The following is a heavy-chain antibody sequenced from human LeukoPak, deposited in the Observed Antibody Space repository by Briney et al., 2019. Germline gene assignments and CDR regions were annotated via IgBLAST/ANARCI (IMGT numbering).Heavy chain of an antibody. J-gene: IGHJ3*02. CDR3: ARDLVVVTGLRTRGSFDI. CDR2: INPSGGTT. CDR1: GFTFTSYS. V-gene: IGHV1-46*01. D-gene: IGHD2-21*02. Sequence: GASVKLSCKASGFTFTSYSMHWVRQAPGQGLEWMGIINPSGGTTSYAQKFQGRVTVTRDTSTSTVYMELSSLRSEDTAVYYCARDLVVVTGLRTRGSFDIWGQGTMVTVSS.